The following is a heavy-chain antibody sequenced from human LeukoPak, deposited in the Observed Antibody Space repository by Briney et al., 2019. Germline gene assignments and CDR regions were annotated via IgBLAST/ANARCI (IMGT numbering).Heavy chain of an antibody. CDR2: ISAHNGNT. CDR3: ARDEYGDHAWFDP. CDR1: GYTFTGYY. D-gene: IGHD4-17*01. J-gene: IGHJ5*02. V-gene: IGHV1-18*04. Sequence: ASVKVSCKASGYTFTGYYMHWVRQAPGQGLEWMGWISAHNGNTNYAQKLQGRVTMTTDTSTSTAYMELRSLRSDDTAVYYCARDEYGDHAWFDPWGQGTLVTVSS.